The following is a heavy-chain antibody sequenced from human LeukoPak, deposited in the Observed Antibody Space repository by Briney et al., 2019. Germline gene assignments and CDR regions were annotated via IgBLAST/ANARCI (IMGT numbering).Heavy chain of an antibody. V-gene: IGHV3-21*01. CDR2: ISSSSSYI. CDR1: GFTFSSYS. Sequence: GGSLRLACAASGFTFSSYSMNWVRQAPGKGLEWVSSISSSSSYIYYADSVKGRFTISRDNAKNSLYLQMNSLRAEDTAVYYCARDHGDYVIDYWGQGTLVTVSS. J-gene: IGHJ4*02. CDR3: ARDHGDYVIDY. D-gene: IGHD4-17*01.